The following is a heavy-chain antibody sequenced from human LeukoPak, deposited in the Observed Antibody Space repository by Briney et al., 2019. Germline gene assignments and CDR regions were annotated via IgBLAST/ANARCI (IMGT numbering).Heavy chain of an antibody. CDR3: ARDESLWEIPH. Sequence: GGSLRLSCAASGFTFSSYWMHWVRQAPGKRLVWVSRINPDGRTATYADSVKGRFTISRDNAKNSLYLQMNSLRAEDTAVYYCARDESLWEIPHWGQGTLVTVSS. D-gene: IGHD3-16*01. V-gene: IGHV3-74*01. CDR2: INPDGRTA. CDR1: GFTFSSYW. J-gene: IGHJ4*02.